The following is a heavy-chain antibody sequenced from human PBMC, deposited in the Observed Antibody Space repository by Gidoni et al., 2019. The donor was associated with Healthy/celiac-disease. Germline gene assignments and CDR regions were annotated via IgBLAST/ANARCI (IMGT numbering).Heavy chain of an antibody. D-gene: IGHD6-13*01. CDR2: IYHRGST. CDR1: GYSISSGYY. V-gene: IGHV4-38-2*02. CDR3: ARESGDYSSSWFDY. J-gene: IGHJ5*01. Sequence: QVQLQESGPGLVKPSETLSLTCTVPGYSISSGYYWGWIRQPPGKGLEWIGSIYHRGSTYYNPSLKSRVTISVDTSKNQFSLKLSSVTAADTAVYYCARESGDYSSSWFDYWGQGTLVTVSS.